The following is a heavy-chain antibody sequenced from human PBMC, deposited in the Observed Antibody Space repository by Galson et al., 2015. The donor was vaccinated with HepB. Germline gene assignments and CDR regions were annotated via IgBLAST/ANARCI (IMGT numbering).Heavy chain of an antibody. CDR2: NFYSGST. Sequence: SETLSLTCTVSGGSISSSNYYWGWIRQPPGKGLEWIGSNFYSGSTYYNPSLKGRVTISVETSKNQLSLKVNSVTAVDTAVYYCARTFLTTYGVDVWGQGTTVTVSS. CDR3: ARTFLTTYGVDV. CDR1: GGSISSSNYY. D-gene: IGHD1-14*01. J-gene: IGHJ6*02. V-gene: IGHV4-39*07.